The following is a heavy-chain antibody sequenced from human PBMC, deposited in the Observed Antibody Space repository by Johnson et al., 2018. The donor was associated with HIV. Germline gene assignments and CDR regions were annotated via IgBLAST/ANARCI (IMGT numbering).Heavy chain of an antibody. Sequence: VQLVESGGGLVQPGGSLRLSCAASGLTFSSHAMSWVRQAPGKGLEWVAVISNDGNSKYYTESLKGRITISRDNSMNTLYLQMNSLRPEDTAVYYCASLGYTSGWIVSDDGFDVWGQGTLVTVSS. CDR2: ISNDGNSK. J-gene: IGHJ3*01. CDR1: GLTFSSHA. D-gene: IGHD6-19*01. V-gene: IGHV3-30-3*01. CDR3: ASLGYTSGWIVSDDGFDV.